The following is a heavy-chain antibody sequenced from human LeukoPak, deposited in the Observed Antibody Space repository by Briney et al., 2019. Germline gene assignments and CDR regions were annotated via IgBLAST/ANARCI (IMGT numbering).Heavy chain of an antibody. Sequence: SETLSLTCTVSGGSISRYYWTWVRQPPGKGLEYIGYVHYTGSTNYNPSLESRVTISLDTSKNQFSLKVRSVTAADTAVYYCATPTSGYYYGVDVWGQGTTVTVSS. J-gene: IGHJ6*02. CDR3: ATPTSGYYYGVDV. CDR2: VHYTGST. V-gene: IGHV4-59*01. D-gene: IGHD7-27*01. CDR1: GGSISRYY.